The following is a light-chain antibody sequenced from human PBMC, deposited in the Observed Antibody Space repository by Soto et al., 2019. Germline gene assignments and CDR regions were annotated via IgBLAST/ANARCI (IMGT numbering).Light chain of an antibody. CDR2: DAS. V-gene: IGKV1-5*01. CDR3: QQYDSYSWT. Sequence: DIQVTQPTSTLSASAGDTVTITCPASRSVSTFLAWYQQKPVKAPKLLIFDASSLKGWVPSRFSGSGSGTEFTLTISSLQPDDFATYYCQQYDSYSWTFGQGTKVDIK. J-gene: IGKJ1*01. CDR1: RSVSTF.